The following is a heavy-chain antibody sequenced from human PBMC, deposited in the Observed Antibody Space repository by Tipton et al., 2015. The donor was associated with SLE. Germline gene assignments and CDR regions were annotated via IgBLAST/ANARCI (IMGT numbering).Heavy chain of an antibody. Sequence: TLSLTCAVSGYSISSGYYWGWIRQPPGKGLEWIGSIYHSGSTYYNPPHKSRATISVDTSKNQFSLKLRSVTAADTAVYYCASAVVVNNDWYFDLWGRGTLVTVSS. CDR1: GYSISSGYY. V-gene: IGHV4-38-2*01. D-gene: IGHD3-22*01. J-gene: IGHJ2*01. CDR3: ASAVVVNNDWYFDL. CDR2: IYHSGST.